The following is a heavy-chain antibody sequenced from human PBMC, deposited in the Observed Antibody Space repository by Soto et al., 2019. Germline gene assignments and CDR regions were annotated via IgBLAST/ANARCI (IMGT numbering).Heavy chain of an antibody. J-gene: IGHJ4*02. CDR1: GFAVSSKG. CDR3: TGEGASGY. V-gene: IGHV3-30*03. CDR2: ISRDGRTK. Sequence: QVQLVESGGGVVQPGRSLRLSCSVSGFAVSSKGMHWVRQAPGKGLEWVAVISRDGRTKFYADSVEGRFTISKDSSRNTLFLEMDSLRSDDTAVYHCTGEGASGYWGQGTLVTVSS. D-gene: IGHD2-8*02.